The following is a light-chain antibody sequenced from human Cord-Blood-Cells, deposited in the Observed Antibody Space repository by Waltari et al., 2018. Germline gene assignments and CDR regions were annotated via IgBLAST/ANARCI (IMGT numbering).Light chain of an antibody. J-gene: IGLJ3*02. Sequence: ITCSGDVLAKKYARWFQQKPGQAPVLVIYKDSERPSGIPERFSGSSSGTTVTLTISGAQVEDEADYYCYSAADNNRVFGGGTKLTVL. CDR3: YSAADNNRV. CDR2: KDS. V-gene: IGLV3-27*01. CDR1: VLAKKY.